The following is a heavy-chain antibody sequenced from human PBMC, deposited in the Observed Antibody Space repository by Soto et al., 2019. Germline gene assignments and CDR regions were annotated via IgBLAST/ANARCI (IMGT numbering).Heavy chain of an antibody. J-gene: IGHJ5*02. CDR2: IYSSGGT. D-gene: IGHD3-3*01. V-gene: IGHV4-4*07. CDR1: GGSMNSYF. CDR3: ARGQRFSDSFDP. Sequence: SETLSLTCGVSGGSMNSYFWSWIRQSAGKGLEWIGRIYSSGGTKYNPSLKSRVDMSLDMSKNQFSLRLNSVTAADTAVYYCARGQRFSDSFDPWGQGTLVTVSS.